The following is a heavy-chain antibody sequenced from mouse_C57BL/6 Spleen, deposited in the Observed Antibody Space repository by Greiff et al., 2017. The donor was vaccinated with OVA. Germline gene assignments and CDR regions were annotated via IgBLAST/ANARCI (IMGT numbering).Heavy chain of an antibody. CDR2: IYPGDGDT. V-gene: IGHV1-82*01. D-gene: IGHD1-1*01. CDR1: GYAFSSSW. J-gene: IGHJ1*03. Sequence: VMLVESGPELVKPGASVKISCKASGYAFSSSWMNWVKQRPGKGLEWIGRIYPGDGDTNYNGKFKGKATLTADKSSSTAYMQLSSLTSEDSAVYFCARSSPHWYFDVWGTGTTVTVSS. CDR3: ARSSPHWYFDV.